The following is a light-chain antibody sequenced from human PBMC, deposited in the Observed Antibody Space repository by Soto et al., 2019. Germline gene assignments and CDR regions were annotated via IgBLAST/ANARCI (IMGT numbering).Light chain of an antibody. Sequence: DIQMTQSPSTLSASVGDRVTITCRASQSISSWLAWYQQKPGKAPKLLIYDASSLESGVPSRFSGSGSGTEFTLTINSLQPDDFATYYCQQYNSYSPGFTFGQGTKLEIK. J-gene: IGKJ2*01. CDR3: QQYNSYSPGFT. V-gene: IGKV1-5*01. CDR2: DAS. CDR1: QSISSW.